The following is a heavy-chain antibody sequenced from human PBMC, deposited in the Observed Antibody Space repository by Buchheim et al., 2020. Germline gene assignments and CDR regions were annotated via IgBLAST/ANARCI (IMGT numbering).Heavy chain of an antibody. CDR2: ISSSSSTI. J-gene: IGHJ4*02. Sequence: EVQLVESGGGLVQPGGSQRLSCAASGFTFSSYSMNWVRQAPGKGLEWVSYISSSSSTIYYADSVKGRFTISRDNAKNSLYLQMNSLRAEDTAVYYCSRGDLAYCGGDCFRFDYWGQGAL. CDR1: GFTFSSYS. D-gene: IGHD2-21*01. V-gene: IGHV3-48*01. CDR3: SRGDLAYCGGDCFRFDY.